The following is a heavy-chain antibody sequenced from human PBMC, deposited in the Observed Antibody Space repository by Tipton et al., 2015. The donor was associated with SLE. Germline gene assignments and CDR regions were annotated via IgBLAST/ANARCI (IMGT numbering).Heavy chain of an antibody. Sequence: QLVQSGAEVEKPGASVKVSCKASGYTFSDYYIHWLRQAPGQGLEWMGWINPSTGDTDYAQDFQGRVTMTRDTSISTAYMELTRLVSDDTGIYYCARVPDAFELLGQGTLVTVSS. V-gene: IGHV1-2*02. J-gene: IGHJ3*01. CDR3: ARVPDAFEL. CDR1: GYTFSDYY. CDR2: INPSTGDT.